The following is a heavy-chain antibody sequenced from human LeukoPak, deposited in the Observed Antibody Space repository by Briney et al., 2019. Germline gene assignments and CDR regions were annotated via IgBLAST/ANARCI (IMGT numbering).Heavy chain of an antibody. V-gene: IGHV3-21*01. CDR3: AKDPERGYTYGNSHFDY. Sequence: GGSLRLSCAASGFTFSSYSMNWVRQAPGKGLEWVSSISSSSSYIYYADSVKGRFTISRDNAKNSLYLQMNSLRAEDTAVYYCAKDPERGYTYGNSHFDYWGQGTLVTVSS. J-gene: IGHJ4*02. CDR1: GFTFSSYS. CDR2: ISSSSSYI. D-gene: IGHD5-18*01.